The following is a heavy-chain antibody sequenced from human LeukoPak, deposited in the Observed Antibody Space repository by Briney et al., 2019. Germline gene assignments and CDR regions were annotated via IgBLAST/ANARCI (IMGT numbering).Heavy chain of an antibody. Sequence: SGTLSLTCAVSGGSISSSNWWSWIRQPPGKGLEWIGEINDSESTNYNPSFKSRVTISVDTSKNQFSLKLSSVTAADTAIYYCARETAAAGSFIAINDYWGQGTLVTVSS. CDR2: INDSEST. J-gene: IGHJ4*02. CDR1: GGSISSSNW. D-gene: IGHD6-13*01. V-gene: IGHV4-4*02. CDR3: ARETAAAGSFIAINDY.